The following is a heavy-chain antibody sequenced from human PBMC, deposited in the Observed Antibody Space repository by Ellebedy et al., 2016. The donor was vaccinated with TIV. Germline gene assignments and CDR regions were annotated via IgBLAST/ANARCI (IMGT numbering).Heavy chain of an antibody. V-gene: IGHV3-48*01. CDR2: ISSSSSTI. CDR3: AREGKELEPSPFYYYYYMDV. J-gene: IGHJ6*03. D-gene: IGHD1-1*01. Sequence: GESLKISCAASGFTFSSYSMNWVRQAPGKGLEWVSYISSSSSTIYYADSVKGRFTISRDNAKNSLYLQMNSLRAEDTAVYYCAREGKELEPSPFYYYYYMDVWGKGTTVTVSS. CDR1: GFTFSSYS.